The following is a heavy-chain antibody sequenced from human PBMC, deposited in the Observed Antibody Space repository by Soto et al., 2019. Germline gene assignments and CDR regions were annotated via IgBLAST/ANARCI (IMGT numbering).Heavy chain of an antibody. D-gene: IGHD3-16*01. Sequence: LRLSCAASGFKFSNYAMSWVRQAPGKGLEWVSLISATGGGTYYADSVRGRFTISRDNSHNTLYLQVHSLTAEDTAVYYCAKDRRAGGNSAFYFDFWGQGAQVTV. CDR1: GFKFSNYA. CDR2: ISATGGGT. CDR3: AKDRRAGGNSAFYFDF. V-gene: IGHV3-23*01. J-gene: IGHJ4*02.